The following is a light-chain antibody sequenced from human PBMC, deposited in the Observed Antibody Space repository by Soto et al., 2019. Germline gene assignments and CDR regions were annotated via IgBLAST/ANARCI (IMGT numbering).Light chain of an antibody. CDR3: QQYHDWPPIS. V-gene: IGKV3-15*01. CDR2: GAT. Sequence: EIAMTQSPATLFVSPGERATLSCRASQTVSDDLAWNQQKPGQAPSLIIYGATTRATDIPARFSGGGSGTEFTLTVSSLQSEGSAIYYCQQYHDWPPISFGPGTKVNI. J-gene: IGKJ3*01. CDR1: QTVSDD.